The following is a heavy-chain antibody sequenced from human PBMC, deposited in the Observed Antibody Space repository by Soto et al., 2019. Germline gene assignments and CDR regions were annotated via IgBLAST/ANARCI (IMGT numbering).Heavy chain of an antibody. V-gene: IGHV4-30-4*01. D-gene: IGHD3-16*02. CDR1: GGSISSGDYY. Sequence: SETLSLTCTVSGGSISSGDYYWSWIRQPPGKGLEWIGYIYYSGSTYYNQSLKSRVTISVDTSKNQFSLKLSSVTAADTAVYYCARGNYDYVWGSYHQSPNYYYGMDVWGQGTTVT. J-gene: IGHJ6*02. CDR3: ARGNYDYVWGSYHQSPNYYYGMDV. CDR2: IYYSGST.